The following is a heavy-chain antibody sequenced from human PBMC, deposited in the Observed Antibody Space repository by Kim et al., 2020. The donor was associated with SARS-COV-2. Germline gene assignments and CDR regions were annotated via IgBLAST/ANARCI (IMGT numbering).Heavy chain of an antibody. J-gene: IGHJ6*02. CDR3: ATAGITMVRGVITDYYYYGMDV. V-gene: IGHV4-61*02. Sequence: SETLSLTCTVSGGSISSGSYYWSWIRQPAGKGLEWIGRIYTSGSTNYNPSLKSRVTISVDTSKNQFSLKLSSVTAADTAVYYCATAGITMVRGVITDYYYYGMDVWGQGTTVTVSS. CDR2: IYTSGST. CDR1: GGSISSGSYY. D-gene: IGHD3-10*01.